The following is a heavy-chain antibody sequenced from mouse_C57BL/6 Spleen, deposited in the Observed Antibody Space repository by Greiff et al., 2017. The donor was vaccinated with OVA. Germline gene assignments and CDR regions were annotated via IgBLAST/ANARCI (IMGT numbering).Heavy chain of an antibody. CDR2: ISDGGSYT. CDR3: ARGDDVPFAY. V-gene: IGHV5-4*01. Sequence: EVQLVESGGGLVKPGGSLKLSCAASGFTFSSYAMSWVRQTPEKRLEWVATISDGGSYTYYPDNVKGRFTISRDNAKNNLYLQMSHLKSEDTAMYYCARGDDVPFAYWGQGTLVTVSA. D-gene: IGHD2-12*01. J-gene: IGHJ3*01. CDR1: GFTFSSYA.